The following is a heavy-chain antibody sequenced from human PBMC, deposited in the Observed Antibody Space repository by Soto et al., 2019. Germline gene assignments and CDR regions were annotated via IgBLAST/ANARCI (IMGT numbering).Heavy chain of an antibody. D-gene: IGHD6-19*01. CDR2: ISSSSSTI. Sequence: GGSLRLSCAASGFTFSSYSMNWVRQAPGKGLEWVSYISSSSSTIYYADSVKGRFTISRDNAKNSLYLQMNSLRAEDTAVYYCASKYSSGWYYIGDMDVWGNGTPVTVSS. V-gene: IGHV3-48*01. CDR1: GFTFSSYS. J-gene: IGHJ6*03. CDR3: ASKYSSGWYYIGDMDV.